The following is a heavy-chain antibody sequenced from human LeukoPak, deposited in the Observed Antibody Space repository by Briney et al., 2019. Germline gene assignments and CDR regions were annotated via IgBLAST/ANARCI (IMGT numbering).Heavy chain of an antibody. Sequence: SVKVSCTASGGTFSSYAISWVRQAPGQGLEWMGGIIPDFGTPNYAQRFQGRVTITADESTTTAYMELSSLTSGDTAVYYCAREGLVAAAGPDYYYYGMDVWGQGTTVTVSS. CDR3: AREGLVAAAGPDYYYYGMDV. CDR2: IIPDFGTP. V-gene: IGHV1-69*01. J-gene: IGHJ6*02. CDR1: GGTFSSYA. D-gene: IGHD6-13*01.